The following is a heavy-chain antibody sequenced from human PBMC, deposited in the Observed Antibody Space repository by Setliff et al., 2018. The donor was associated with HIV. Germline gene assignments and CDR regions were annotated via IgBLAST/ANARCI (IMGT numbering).Heavy chain of an antibody. CDR2: IYYSGST. CDR3: ARVPFTTGFDY. CDR1: GGSISSGGYY. Sequence: SETLSLTCNVSGGSISSGGYYWSWIRQHPGKGLEWIGYIYYSGSTYYNPSLKSRVTISVDTSKNHFSLKLSSVTAADTAVFYCARVPFTTGFDYWGQGILVTVSS. V-gene: IGHV4-31*03. D-gene: IGHD3-3*01. J-gene: IGHJ4*02.